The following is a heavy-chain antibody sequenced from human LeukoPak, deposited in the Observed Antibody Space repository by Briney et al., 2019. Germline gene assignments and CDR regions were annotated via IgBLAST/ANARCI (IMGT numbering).Heavy chain of an antibody. J-gene: IGHJ4*02. CDR1: GGSISSYY. V-gene: IGHV4-59*01. CDR3: ARAHGEYIDY. D-gene: IGHD4-17*01. Sequence: SETLSLTCTVSGGSISSYYWSWIRQPPGKGLEWIGYIYYSGSTNYNPSLKSRVTISVDTSKNQFSLKLSSVTAADTAVYYCARAHGEYIDYWGQGTLVTVSS. CDR2: IYYSGST.